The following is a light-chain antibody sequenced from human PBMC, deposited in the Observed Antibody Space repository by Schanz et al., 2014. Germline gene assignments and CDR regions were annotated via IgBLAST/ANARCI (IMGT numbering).Light chain of an antibody. V-gene: IGLV2-14*01. CDR1: SSDVGGYNY. CDR3: SSYTSSSTLV. Sequence: QSALTQPASVSGSPGQSITISCTGTSSDVGGYNYVSWYQQHPGKAPKLMIYDVSNRPSGVPDRFSGSKSGNTASLTISGLLAEDEADYYCSSYTSSSTLVFGGGTKLTVL. CDR2: DVS. J-gene: IGLJ2*01.